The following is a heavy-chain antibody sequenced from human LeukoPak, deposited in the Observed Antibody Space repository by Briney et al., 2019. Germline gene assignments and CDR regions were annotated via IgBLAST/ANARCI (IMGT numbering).Heavy chain of an antibody. CDR1: GGSISSYY. D-gene: IGHD1-14*01. CDR2: IYTSGTT. Sequence: SETLSLTCAVSGGSISSYYWSWIRQPAGKGLEWIGRIYTSGTTNYNPSLKSRVTMSVDTSKNQFSLKLSSVTAADTAVYYCARVEILGGWPGAFDIWGQGTMVTVSS. V-gene: IGHV4-4*07. J-gene: IGHJ3*02. CDR3: ARVEILGGWPGAFDI.